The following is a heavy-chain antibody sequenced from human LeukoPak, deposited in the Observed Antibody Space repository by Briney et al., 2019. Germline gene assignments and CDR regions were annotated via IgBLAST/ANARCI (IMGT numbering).Heavy chain of an antibody. CDR3: ARGGGGSSSYRLNWFDP. D-gene: IGHD6-13*01. J-gene: IGHJ5*02. CDR1: GFMFSTYA. CDR2: ISSNGGST. V-gene: IGHV3-64*01. Sequence: GGSLRLSCAASGFMFSTYAMHWVRQAPGKGLEYVSAISSNGGSTYYANSVKGRFTISRDNSKNTLYLQMGSLRAEDMAVYYCARGGGGSSSYRLNWFDPWGQGTLVTVSS.